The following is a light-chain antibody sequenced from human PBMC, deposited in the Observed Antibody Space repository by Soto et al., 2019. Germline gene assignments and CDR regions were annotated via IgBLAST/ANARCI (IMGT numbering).Light chain of an antibody. J-gene: IGLJ1*01. CDR1: SSDVGGYNY. Sequence: QSALTQPASVSGSPGQSVTISCTGSSSDVGGYNYVYWYQQHPGKAPKLMIYDVSNRPSGVSNRFSGSKSGNTASLTISGLQAEDEADYYCSSYTSSSTPLDVFGTGTKVTVL. CDR2: DVS. V-gene: IGLV2-14*01. CDR3: SSYTSSSTPLDV.